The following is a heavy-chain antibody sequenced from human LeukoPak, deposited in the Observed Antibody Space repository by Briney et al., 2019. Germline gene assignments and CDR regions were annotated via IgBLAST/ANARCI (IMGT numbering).Heavy chain of an antibody. J-gene: IGHJ6*03. Sequence: GGSLRLSCAASGFTFSSYAMSWVRQAPGKGLEWVSSISSSSSYIYYADSVKGRFTISRDNAKNSLYLQMNSLRAEDTAVYYCARESDFWSGYYIYYYYMDVWGKGTTVTVSS. CDR3: ARESDFWSGYYIYYYYMDV. D-gene: IGHD3-3*01. CDR1: GFTFSSYA. V-gene: IGHV3-21*01. CDR2: ISSSSSYI.